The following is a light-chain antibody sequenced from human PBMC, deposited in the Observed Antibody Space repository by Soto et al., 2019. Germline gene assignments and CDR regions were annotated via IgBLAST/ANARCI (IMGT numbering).Light chain of an antibody. Sequence: QSALTQPASVSGSPGQSITISCTGTSSDVGLYDYVSWYQQHPGKAPQLMIYAVSNRRSGVSNRFSASKSGNTASLFISGLQAEDEADYYCSSYTCDSSYDFGSGTKVTVL. J-gene: IGLJ1*01. CDR3: SSYTCDSSYD. CDR2: AVS. V-gene: IGLV2-14*01. CDR1: SSDVGLYDY.